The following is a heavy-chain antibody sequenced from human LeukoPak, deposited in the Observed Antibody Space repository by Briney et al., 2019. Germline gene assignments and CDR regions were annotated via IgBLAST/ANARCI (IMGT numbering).Heavy chain of an antibody. J-gene: IGHJ4*02. Sequence: SVKVSCKASGGTFSSYAISWVRQAPGPGLEWMRRIIPLIGIANYAQMFQGRVTITADKSTSTAYMELSSLRSEDTAGYHCARGHTYYDLWRGYWARTFPAFDYWGQGTLVTVSS. CDR3: ARGHTYYDLWRGYWARTFPAFDY. CDR1: GGTFSSYA. V-gene: IGHV1-69*04. D-gene: IGHD3-3*01. CDR2: IIPLIGIA.